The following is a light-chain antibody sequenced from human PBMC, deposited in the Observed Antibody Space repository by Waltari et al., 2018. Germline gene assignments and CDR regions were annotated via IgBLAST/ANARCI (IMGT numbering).Light chain of an antibody. CDR1: QSVNTY. J-gene: IGKJ5*01. Sequence: EIVLTQSPATQSLSPGERATLSCRASQSVNTYVAWYQHKPGPAPRLLIYDASNRATGIPARFGGSGSGTDFTLTISSLEPEDFAIYYCQQRYRWVTFGQGTRLEIK. CDR2: DAS. V-gene: IGKV3-11*01. CDR3: QQRYRWVT.